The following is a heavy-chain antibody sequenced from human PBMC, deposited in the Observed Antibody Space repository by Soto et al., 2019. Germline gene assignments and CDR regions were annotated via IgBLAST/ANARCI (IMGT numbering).Heavy chain of an antibody. CDR1: GYSFNTYW. V-gene: IGHV5-51*03. D-gene: IGHD2-2*01. Sequence: EVQLVQSGAEVKKPGESLRSCCKAAGYSFNTYWIAWVRQMPGKGLEWMGTIYPGDSDTRYSPSFQGQVTISADKSISTAFLQWSSLKASDTAMYYCARHDGSTSYWGQGTLVTVSS. J-gene: IGHJ4*02. CDR3: ARHDGSTSY. CDR2: IYPGDSDT.